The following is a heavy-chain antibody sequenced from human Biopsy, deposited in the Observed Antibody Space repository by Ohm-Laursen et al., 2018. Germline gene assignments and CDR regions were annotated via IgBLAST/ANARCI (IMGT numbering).Heavy chain of an antibody. D-gene: IGHD4-23*01. CDR3: ARGSNDFGGLYFPR. V-gene: IGHV4-59*11. CDR2: ISYTGYT. J-gene: IGHJ4*02. Sequence: PSQTLSLTCPVSGGSFTGHYWSWIRQPPGEGLGWIGHISYTGYTSYNASLKSRVTISVDTSRNHFSLRLSSLTAADTAVYYCARGSNDFGGLYFPRWGQGTLLTVSS. CDR1: GGSFTGHY.